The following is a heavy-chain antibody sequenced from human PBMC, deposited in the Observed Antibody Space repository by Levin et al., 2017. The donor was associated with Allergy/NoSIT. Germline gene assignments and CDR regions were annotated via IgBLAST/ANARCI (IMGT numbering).Heavy chain of an antibody. D-gene: IGHD5-12*01. CDR2: INEDGSQK. V-gene: IGHV3-7*03. Sequence: PGGSLRLSCAAAGFTFRDYWMTWVRQTPGRGLEWVANINEDGSQKYYLDSVKGRFTISRDNAKNSVDLQMDYLRDDDTAVYYCARQLRGNSAYDAFDIWGHGIMVTFSS. CDR1: GFTFRDYW. CDR3: ARQLRGNSAYDAFDI. J-gene: IGHJ3*02.